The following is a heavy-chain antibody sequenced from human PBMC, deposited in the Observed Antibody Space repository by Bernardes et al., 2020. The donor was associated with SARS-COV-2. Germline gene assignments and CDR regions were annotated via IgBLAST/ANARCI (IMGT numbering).Heavy chain of an antibody. Sequence: SGPTLVKLTQTLTLTCSFSGFSLSTSGMCVSWIRQPPGKALEWLARIDWDDDKYYSTSLKTRLTISKDTSKNQVVLTMTNMDPVDTATYYCARIRGYSYGTVWDVWGQGTTVTVS. CDR2: IDWDDDK. V-gene: IGHV2-70*11. D-gene: IGHD5-18*01. CDR3: ARIRGYSYGTVWDV. CDR1: GFSLSTSGMC. J-gene: IGHJ6*02.